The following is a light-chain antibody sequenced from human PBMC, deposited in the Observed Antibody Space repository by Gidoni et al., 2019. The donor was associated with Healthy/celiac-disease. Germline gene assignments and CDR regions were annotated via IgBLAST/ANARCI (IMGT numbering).Light chain of an antibody. J-gene: IGKJ4*01. V-gene: IGKV1-39*01. CDR2: GAS. CDR3: QRSYSTLGLT. Sequence: DIKMTQSPSSLSASVGDRVTITCRASQSISSYLNWYRQKPGKAPQLLIYGASSLQSGVPSRFSGSGSGTDFTLTIRGLQPEAFATYCCQRSYSTLGLTFGGGTKVEIK. CDR1: QSISSY.